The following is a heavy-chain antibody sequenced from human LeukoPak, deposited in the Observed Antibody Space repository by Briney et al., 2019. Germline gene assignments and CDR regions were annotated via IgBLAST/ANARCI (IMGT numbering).Heavy chain of an antibody. CDR2: INGDGSST. CDR1: GFTFSNYW. D-gene: IGHD6-19*01. J-gene: IGHJ4*02. V-gene: IGHV3-74*01. CDR3: ARDAQGLRY. Sequence: PGGSLRLSCAASGFTFSNYWMHWVRQHPGKGLVWVSRINGDGSSTSYLDSVKGRFSISGDNAKNTLHLQMNSLRAEDTAVYYCARDAQGLRYWGQGTLVTVSS.